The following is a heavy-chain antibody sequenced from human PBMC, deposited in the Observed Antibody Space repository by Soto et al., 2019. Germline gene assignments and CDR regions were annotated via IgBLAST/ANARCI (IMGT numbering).Heavy chain of an antibody. CDR1: GFTFSRYS. CDR3: ARWGISDSYADYYDRMYF. Sequence: PGGSLRLSCAASGFTFSRYSMNWVRQAPGKGLEWVSYISSSSSYIYYADSVKGRFTISRDNAKNSLYLQMNSLRAEDTAVYYFARWGISDSYADYYDRMYFWGQGTT. CDR2: ISSSSSYI. V-gene: IGHV3-21*01. J-gene: IGHJ6*02. D-gene: IGHD3-16*01.